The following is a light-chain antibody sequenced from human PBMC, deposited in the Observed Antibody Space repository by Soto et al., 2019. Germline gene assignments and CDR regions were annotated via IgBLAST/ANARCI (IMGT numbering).Light chain of an antibody. V-gene: IGLV3-1*01. CDR2: XXX. J-gene: IGLJ2*01. CDR1: KLGDRY. Sequence: SYELTQPPSVSVSPGQTASITCSGDKLGDRYACWYQQKPGKSPVLVIYXXXXXXXXXXXXXXXXXXGNTATLTISGTQAXXXXXYYCQAWDDTTGVVFGGGTKLTVL. CDR3: QAWDDTTGVV.